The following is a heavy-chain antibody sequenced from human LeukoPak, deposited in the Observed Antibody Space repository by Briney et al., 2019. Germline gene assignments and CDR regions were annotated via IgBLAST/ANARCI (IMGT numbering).Heavy chain of an antibody. J-gene: IGHJ6*02. CDR1: GFTFSSYW. CDR2: INSDGSST. CDR3: ARESGLLWFGDV. Sequence: GGSLRLSCAASGFTFSSYWMHWVRQAPGKGLVWVSRINSDGSSTSYADSVKGRFTISRDNAKNTLYLQMNSLRAEDTAVYYCARESGLLWFGDVWGQGTPVTVSS. V-gene: IGHV3-74*01. D-gene: IGHD3-10*01.